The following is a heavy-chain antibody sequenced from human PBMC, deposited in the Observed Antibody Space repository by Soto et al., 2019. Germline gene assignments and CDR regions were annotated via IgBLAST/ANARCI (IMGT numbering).Heavy chain of an antibody. CDR2: IFPRNFDV. Sequence: GESLKISCQTSGYTFTNYWIGWVRQMAGGGLEWLGLIFPRNFDVRYSPSFEGQVTISADGSTATDFLQWRSLDASDSARDFCARLVSLQQPIDAWGQGTPVTVSS. J-gene: IGHJ5*02. D-gene: IGHD3-16*01. CDR1: GYTFTNYW. V-gene: IGHV5-51*01. CDR3: ARLVSLQQPIDA.